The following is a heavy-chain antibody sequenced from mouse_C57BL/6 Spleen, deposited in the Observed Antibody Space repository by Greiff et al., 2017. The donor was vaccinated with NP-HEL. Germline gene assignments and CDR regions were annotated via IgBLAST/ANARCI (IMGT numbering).Heavy chain of an antibody. CDR2: IDPSDSYT. Sequence: QVQLQQSGAELVRPGPSVKLSCKASGYTFTSYWMHWVKQRPGQGLEWIGVIDPSDSYTNYNQKFKGKATLTVDTSSSTAYMQLSSLTSEDSAVYYCAGYGSAWFAYWGQGTLVTVSA. CDR3: AGYGSAWFAY. CDR1: GYTFTSYW. D-gene: IGHD2-2*01. J-gene: IGHJ3*01. V-gene: IGHV1-59*01.